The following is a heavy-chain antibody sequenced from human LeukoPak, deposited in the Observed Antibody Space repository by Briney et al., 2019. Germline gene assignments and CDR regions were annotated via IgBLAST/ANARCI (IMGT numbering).Heavy chain of an antibody. V-gene: IGHV4-39*02. CDR3: AREVVIFPDYYYYGMDV. CDR1: GGSIRSSYYY. CDR2: IYDSGST. J-gene: IGHJ6*02. Sequence: SETLSLTCTVSGGSIRSSYYYWGWIRQPPGKGLEWIGSIYDSGSTYYNPSLKSRVTISVDTSKNQFSLKLNSVTAADTAVYYCAREVVIFPDYYYYGMDVWGQGTTVTVSS. D-gene: IGHD2/OR15-2a*01.